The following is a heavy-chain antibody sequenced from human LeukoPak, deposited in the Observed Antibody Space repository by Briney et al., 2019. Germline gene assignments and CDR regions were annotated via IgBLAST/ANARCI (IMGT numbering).Heavy chain of an antibody. D-gene: IGHD3-22*01. CDR1: GFTFNSYG. CDR2: ISYDGSNK. J-gene: IGHJ4*02. CDR3: AKDLGVAYYYDSSGYY. V-gene: IGHV3-30*18. Sequence: PGGSLRLSCAASGFTFNSYGMHWVRQAPGKGLEWVAVISYDGSNKYYADSVKGRFTISRDNPKNTLYLQMNSLRAEDTAVYYCAKDLGVAYYYDSSGYYWGQGTLVTVSS.